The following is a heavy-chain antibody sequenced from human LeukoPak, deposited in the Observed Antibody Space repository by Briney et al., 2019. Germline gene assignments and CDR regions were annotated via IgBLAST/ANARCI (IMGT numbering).Heavy chain of an antibody. J-gene: IGHJ4*02. Sequence: ASVKVSCKASGYTFTGYYMHWVRQAPGQGLEWMGWISAYNGNTNYAQKLQGRVTMTTDTSTSTAYMELRSLRSDDTAVYYCARDGEILRFLEWFFDYWGQGTLVTVSS. D-gene: IGHD3-3*01. V-gene: IGHV1-18*04. CDR3: ARDGEILRFLEWFFDY. CDR2: ISAYNGNT. CDR1: GYTFTGYY.